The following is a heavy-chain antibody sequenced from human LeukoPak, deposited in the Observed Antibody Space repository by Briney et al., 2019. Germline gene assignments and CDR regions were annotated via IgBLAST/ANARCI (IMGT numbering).Heavy chain of an antibody. D-gene: IGHD3-22*01. CDR2: TYYRSKWYN. CDR1: GDSVSSNSAA. CDR3: ASEYYCDSRGSEVYAFDI. V-gene: IGHV6-1*01. J-gene: IGHJ3*02. Sequence: SQTLSPTCAISGDSVSSNSAAWNWIRQSPSRGLEWLGRTYYRSKWYNDYAVSVKSRITINPDTSKNQFSLQLNSVTPEDTAVYYCASEYYCDSRGSEVYAFDIWGQGTMVTVSS.